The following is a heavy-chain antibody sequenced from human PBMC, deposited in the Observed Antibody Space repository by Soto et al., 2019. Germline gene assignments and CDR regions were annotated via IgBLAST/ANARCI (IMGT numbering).Heavy chain of an antibody. D-gene: IGHD2-21*02. CDR2: IYYSGST. V-gene: IGHV4-61*01. CDR1: GGSVSSGSYY. CDR3: ASGGTYCGGDCYFH. Sequence: QVQLQESGPGLVKPSETLSLTCTVSGGSVSSGSYYWSWIRQPPGKGLEWIGYIYYSGSTNYNPSLKSRVTISVDTSKNQFSLELSSVTAADTAVYYCASGGTYCGGDCYFHWGQGTLVTVSS. J-gene: IGHJ4*02.